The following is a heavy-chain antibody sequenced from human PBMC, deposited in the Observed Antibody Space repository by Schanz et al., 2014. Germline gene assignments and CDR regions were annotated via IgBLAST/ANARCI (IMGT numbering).Heavy chain of an antibody. Sequence: DVQLLESGGGLVQPGGSLRLSCAASGFTFTNYAMSWVRQAPGKGLEWVSRIKSDGSSTSYADSVKGRFTISRDNAKNMLYLQMNSLRAEDTAVYYCARPALWFGDNCFDPWGQGTLVTVSS. CDR1: GFTFTNYA. V-gene: IGHV3-74*02. CDR3: ARPALWFGDNCFDP. J-gene: IGHJ5*02. CDR2: IKSDGSST. D-gene: IGHD3-10*01.